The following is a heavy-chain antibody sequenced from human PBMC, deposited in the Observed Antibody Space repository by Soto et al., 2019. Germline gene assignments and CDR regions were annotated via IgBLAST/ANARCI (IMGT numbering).Heavy chain of an antibody. CDR3: ARLRKGGYCDY. J-gene: IGHJ4*02. V-gene: IGHV3-7*03. CDR2: IKEDGSEK. Sequence: PGGSLRLSCAASEFTFSNYWMIWVRQAPGKGLEWVANIKEDGSEKYYVDSVKGRFTISRDSAKNSLYLQMDSLRAEDTAVYYCARLRKGGYCDYWGQGSLVTVSS. D-gene: IGHD1-26*01. CDR1: EFTFSNYW.